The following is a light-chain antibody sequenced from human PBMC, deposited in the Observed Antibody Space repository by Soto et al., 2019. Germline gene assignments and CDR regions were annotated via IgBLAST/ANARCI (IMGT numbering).Light chain of an antibody. V-gene: IGKV1-5*01. CDR3: QHTTDFT. J-gene: IGKJ2*01. CDR1: SKW. Sequence: DIQMTQSPSPLAASVGDTVTMTCRISSKWLAWYQKKPGKAPKLLIYDVSNLERGVPPRFSGSTSGAESTLTITVMQPDDLGTYYCQHTTDFTFGKGTKVEIK. CDR2: DVS.